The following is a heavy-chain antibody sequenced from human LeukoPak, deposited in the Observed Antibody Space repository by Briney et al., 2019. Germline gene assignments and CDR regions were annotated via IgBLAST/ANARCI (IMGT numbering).Heavy chain of an antibody. D-gene: IGHD5-18*01. CDR1: GGSFSDYY. CDR2: INPSGST. CDR3: VRVGYRYVINDWSRTGLGAYPIKYYYHIDV. J-gene: IGHJ6*03. Sequence: SETLSLTCAVYGGSFSDYYWGWIRQPPGKGLEWIGEINPSGSTNYNTSLKSRVTISVDTSKNQFSLKLSSVAAADTAVYFCVRVGYRYVINDWSRTGLGAYPIKYYYHIDVWDKGAPVTVSS. V-gene: IGHV4-34*01.